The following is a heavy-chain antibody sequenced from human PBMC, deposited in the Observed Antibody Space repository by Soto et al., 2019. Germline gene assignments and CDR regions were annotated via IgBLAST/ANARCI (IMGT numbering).Heavy chain of an antibody. Sequence: ASVKVSCKASEYTFTGYYMHWVRQAPGQGLEWMGWINPNSGGTNYAQKFQGWVTMTRDTSISTAYMELSRLRSDDTAVYYCARATLGGTTVYYMDVWGKGTTVTVSS. V-gene: IGHV1-2*04. CDR3: ARATLGGTTVYYMDV. J-gene: IGHJ6*03. CDR1: EYTFTGYY. CDR2: INPNSGGT.